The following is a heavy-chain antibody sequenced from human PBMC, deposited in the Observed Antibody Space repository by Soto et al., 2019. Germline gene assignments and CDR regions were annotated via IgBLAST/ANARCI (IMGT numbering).Heavy chain of an antibody. CDR1: GGSISSGDYY. D-gene: IGHD1-7*01. J-gene: IGHJ6*02. V-gene: IGHV4-30-4*01. CDR3: ARDKLELLHYYYGMDV. CDR2: IYYGGGT. Sequence: LSLTCTVSGGSISSGDYYWSWIRQPPGKGLEWIGYIYYGGGTYYNPSLKSRVTISVDTSKNQFSLKLSSVTAADTAVYYCARDKLELLHYYYGMDVWGQGTTVTVSS.